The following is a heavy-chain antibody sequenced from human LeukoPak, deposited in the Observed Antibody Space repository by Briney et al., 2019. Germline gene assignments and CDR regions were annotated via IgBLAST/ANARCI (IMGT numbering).Heavy chain of an antibody. Sequence: PSQTLSLTCTVSGGSISSGDYYWSWIRQPPGKGLEWIGYIYYSGSTYYNPSLKSRVTISVDTSKNQFSLKLSSVTAADTAVYYCATQQLVPYYFDYWGQGTLVTVSS. J-gene: IGHJ4*02. CDR1: GGSISSGDYY. CDR2: IYYSGST. D-gene: IGHD6-13*01. CDR3: ATQQLVPYYFDY. V-gene: IGHV4-30-4*01.